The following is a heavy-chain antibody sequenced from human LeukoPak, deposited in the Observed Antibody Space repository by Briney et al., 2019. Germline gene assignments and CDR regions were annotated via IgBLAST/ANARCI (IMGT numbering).Heavy chain of an antibody. D-gene: IGHD3-10*01. V-gene: IGHV3-74*01. CDR2: TNSDGSST. CDR1: GFTFSNYW. Sequence: GGSLRLSCAASGFTFSNYWMHWVRQAPGKGLVWVSRTNSDGSSTSYADSVKGRFTISRDNSKNTLYLQMNSLRAEDTAVYYCANDYCGSGSHPLDYWGQGTLVTVSS. J-gene: IGHJ4*02. CDR3: ANDYCGSGSHPLDY.